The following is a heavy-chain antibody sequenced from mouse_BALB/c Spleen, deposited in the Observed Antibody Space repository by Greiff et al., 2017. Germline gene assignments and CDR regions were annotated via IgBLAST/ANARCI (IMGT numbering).Heavy chain of an antibody. CDR2: INPSNGGT. CDR1: GYTFTSYY. Sequence: QVQLQQPGAELVKPGASVKLSCKASGYTFTSYYMYWVKQRPGQGLEWIGGINPSNGGTNFNEKFKSKATLTVDKSSSTAYMQLSSLTSEDAAVYCCTRGDYGSSWFAYWGQGTLVTVSA. CDR3: TRGDYGSSWFAY. V-gene: IGHV1S81*02. J-gene: IGHJ3*01. D-gene: IGHD1-1*01.